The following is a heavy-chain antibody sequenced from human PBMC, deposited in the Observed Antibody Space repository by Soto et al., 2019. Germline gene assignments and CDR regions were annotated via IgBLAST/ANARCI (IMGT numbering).Heavy chain of an antibody. V-gene: IGHV3-21*01. CDR3: ARFGWSGHTRSTNWFDP. CDR2: ISSSSSYI. Sequence: EVQLVESGGGLVKPGGSLRLSCAASGFTFSSYSMNWVRQAPGKGLEWVSSISSSSSYIYYADSVKGRFTISRDNAKNSLYLQMNSLRAEDTAVYYCARFGWSGHTRSTNWFDPWGQGTLVTVSS. D-gene: IGHD3-3*01. CDR1: GFTFSSYS. J-gene: IGHJ5*02.